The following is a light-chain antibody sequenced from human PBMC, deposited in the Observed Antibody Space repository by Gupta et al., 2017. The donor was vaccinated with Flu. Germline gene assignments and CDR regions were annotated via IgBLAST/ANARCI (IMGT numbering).Light chain of an antibody. CDR3: QQVATIGFT. Sequence: ATPSLSPGEMATLSCRASRDVSSNFFAWHQQKPGQAPRLLMSDASYRATGPPDRFSGSASATEFTLTISMLDPGDVTVYYCQQVATIGFTFGHGTKVDIK. CDR2: DAS. J-gene: IGKJ3*01. CDR1: RDVSSNF. V-gene: IGKV3D-20*02.